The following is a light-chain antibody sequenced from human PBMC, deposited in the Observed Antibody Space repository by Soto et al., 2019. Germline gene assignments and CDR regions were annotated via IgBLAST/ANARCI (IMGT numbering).Light chain of an antibody. CDR2: DVS. Sequence: QSVLTQPRSVSGSPGQSVTVSCIGTSSDVGDYNSVSWYQQHPGKAPKLMIYDVSKRPSGVPDRFSGSKSGNTASLTISGLHAEDEADYYCCSYVGGYSYVFGSGTKGTVL. J-gene: IGLJ1*01. CDR1: SSDVGDYNS. CDR3: CSYVGGYSYV. V-gene: IGLV2-11*01.